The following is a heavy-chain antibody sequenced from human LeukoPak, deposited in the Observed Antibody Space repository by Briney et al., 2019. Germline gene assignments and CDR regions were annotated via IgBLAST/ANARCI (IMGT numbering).Heavy chain of an antibody. D-gene: IGHD2-2*01. J-gene: IGHJ5*02. CDR3: ARGLGYCSSTSCYDPASNWFDP. Sequence: PSQTLSLTCTVSGGSISSGGYYWSWIRQHPGKGLEWIGYIYYSGSTYYNPSLKSRVTISVDTSKNQFSLKLSSVTAADTAVYYCARGLGYCSSTSCYDPASNWFDPWGQGTLVTVSS. V-gene: IGHV4-31*03. CDR2: IYYSGST. CDR1: GGSISSGGYY.